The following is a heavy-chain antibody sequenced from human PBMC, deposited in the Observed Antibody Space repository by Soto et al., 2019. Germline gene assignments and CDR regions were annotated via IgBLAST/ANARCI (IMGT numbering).Heavy chain of an antibody. D-gene: IGHD1-1*01. CDR3: ARHLQLEPPWYYYGMDV. J-gene: IGHJ6*02. V-gene: IGHV4-34*01. CDR2: INHSGST. Sequence: SETLSLTCAVYGGSFSGYYWSWIRQPPGKGLEWIGEINHSGSTNYNPSLKSRVTISVDTSKNQFSLKLSSVTAADTAVYYCARHLQLEPPWYYYGMDVWGQGTTVTVSS. CDR1: GGSFSGYY.